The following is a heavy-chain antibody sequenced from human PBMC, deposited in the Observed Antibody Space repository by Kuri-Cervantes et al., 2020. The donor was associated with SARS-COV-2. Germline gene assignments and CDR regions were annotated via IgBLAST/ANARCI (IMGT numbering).Heavy chain of an antibody. V-gene: IGHV4-34*01. CDR1: GGSFSAYQ. CDR2: INHTGST. D-gene: IGHD2-15*01. CDR3: AREGYCSGGSCSRNYGMDV. Sequence: SETLSLTCAVHGGSFSAYQWSWIRQPPGKGLEWIGEINHTGSTSYNPSLKSRLTISLDTSKNQFSLKLTSVTAADTAVYYCAREGYCSGGSCSRNYGMDVWGQGTTVTVSS. J-gene: IGHJ6*02.